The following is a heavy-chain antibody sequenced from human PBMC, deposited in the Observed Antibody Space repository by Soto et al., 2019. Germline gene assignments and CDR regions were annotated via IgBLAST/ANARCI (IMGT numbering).Heavy chain of an antibody. Sequence: QVQLQESGPGLVKPSETLSLTCTVSGGSVSSSNYYWSWIRQPPGKGLEWIGYIYVSGSTNYNPSLKSRVTISVDTSKNQLSLKLSSVTAADTAVYYWASDRGTGSKNNWFDPWGQGTLVTVSS. J-gene: IGHJ5*02. CDR3: ASDRGTGSKNNWFDP. CDR2: IYVSGST. V-gene: IGHV4-61*01. CDR1: GGSVSSSNYY. D-gene: IGHD1-1*01.